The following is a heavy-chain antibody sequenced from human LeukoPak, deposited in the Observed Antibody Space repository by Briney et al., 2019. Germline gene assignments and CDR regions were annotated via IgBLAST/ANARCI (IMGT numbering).Heavy chain of an antibody. CDR2: ISVGGDT. J-gene: IGHJ4*02. CDR1: GFTFSKND. V-gene: IGHV3-13*01. CDR3: AKAFDYNGLRGEGGSFDC. Sequence: PGGSLRLSCVASGFTFSKNDMHWVRQTTGRGLEWVSAISVGGDTNYADPVKGRFTITTENGKNSVYLQMNSLRAGDTALYFCAKAFDYNGLRGEGGSFDCWGQGALVSVSS. D-gene: IGHD4-11*01.